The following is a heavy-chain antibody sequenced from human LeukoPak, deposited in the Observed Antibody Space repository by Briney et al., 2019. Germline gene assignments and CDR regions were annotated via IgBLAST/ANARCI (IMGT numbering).Heavy chain of an antibody. CDR2: SSAYNGDT. CDR1: GYTFTDFG. Sequence: ASVKVSCKASGYTFTDFGISWVRQAPGQGLEWMGWSSAYNGDTKYAQKFQGRVTMTTDTSTSTAYMELRSLRSDDTAVYYCARDADILTGFDYWGQGTLVTVSS. J-gene: IGHJ4*02. CDR3: ARDADILTGFDY. V-gene: IGHV1-18*01. D-gene: IGHD3-9*01.